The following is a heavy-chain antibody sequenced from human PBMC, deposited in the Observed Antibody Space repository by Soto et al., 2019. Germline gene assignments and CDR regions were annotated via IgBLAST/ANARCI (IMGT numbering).Heavy chain of an antibody. CDR2: IIPIFGTA. Sequence: SVKVSCKASGGTFSSYAISWVRQAPRQGLEWMGGIIPIFGTANYAQKFQGRVTITADESTSTAYMELSSLRSEDTAVYYCARDYGYCGGDCYAFDIWGQGTMVTVSS. CDR1: GGTFSSYA. V-gene: IGHV1-69*13. J-gene: IGHJ3*02. CDR3: ARDYGYCGGDCYAFDI. D-gene: IGHD2-21*02.